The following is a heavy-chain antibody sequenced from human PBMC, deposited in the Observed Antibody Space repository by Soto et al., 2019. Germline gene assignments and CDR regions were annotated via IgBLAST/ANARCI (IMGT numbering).Heavy chain of an antibody. Sequence: EVQLLESGGGLVQPGGSLRLSCAASGFTFSSYAMSWVRQAPGKGLEWVSAVSGSGGSTYYADSVKGRFTISRDNSKNTLYLQMNSLRAEDTAVYYCEKGRVVVAATQGDWFDPWGQGTLVTVSS. CDR1: GFTFSSYA. D-gene: IGHD2-15*01. CDR2: VSGSGGST. J-gene: IGHJ5*02. V-gene: IGHV3-23*01. CDR3: EKGRVVVAATQGDWFDP.